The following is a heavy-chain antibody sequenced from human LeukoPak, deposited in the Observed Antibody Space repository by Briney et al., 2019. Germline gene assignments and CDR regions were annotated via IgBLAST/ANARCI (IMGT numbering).Heavy chain of an antibody. J-gene: IGHJ4*02. D-gene: IGHD3-10*01. CDR2: MYYSGNS. V-gene: IGHV4-31*03. CDR1: GGSISGGAYY. CDR3: ATDCCSGEGTMFDY. Sequence: PSETLSLTCTVSGGSISGGAYYWSWIRQHPGKGLEWIGYMYYSGNSYYNPSLKSRVTISVDTSKNQFSLKLSSVTAADTAVYYCATDCCSGEGTMFDYWGQGTLVTVSS.